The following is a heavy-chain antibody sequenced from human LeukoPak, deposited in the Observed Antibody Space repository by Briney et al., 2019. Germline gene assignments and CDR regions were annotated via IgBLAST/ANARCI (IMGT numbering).Heavy chain of an antibody. CDR2: IIPIFGTA. D-gene: IGHD5-12*01. CDR3: ARTTGPDEVATIRRHYYYGMDV. J-gene: IGHJ6*02. CDR1: GGTFSSYA. V-gene: IGHV1-69*13. Sequence: SVKVSCKASGGTFSSYAISWVRQAPGQGLEWMGGIIPIFGTANYAQKFQGRVTITADESTSTAYMELSSLRSEDTAVYYCARTTGPDEVATIRRHYYYGMDVWGQGTTVTVSS.